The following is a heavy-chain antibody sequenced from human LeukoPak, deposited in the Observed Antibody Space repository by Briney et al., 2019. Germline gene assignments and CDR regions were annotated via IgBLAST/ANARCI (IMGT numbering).Heavy chain of an antibody. CDR1: GGSISSSSYY. CDR3: ARVDDQYIDY. CDR2: IYYSGST. Sequence: SETLSLTCTVSGGSISSSSYYWGWIRQPPGKGLEWIGSIYYSGSTYYNPSLKSRVTISVDTSKNQFSLKLSSVTAADTAVYYCARVDDQYIDYWGQGTLVTVSS. J-gene: IGHJ4*02. V-gene: IGHV4-39*01. D-gene: IGHD5-12*01.